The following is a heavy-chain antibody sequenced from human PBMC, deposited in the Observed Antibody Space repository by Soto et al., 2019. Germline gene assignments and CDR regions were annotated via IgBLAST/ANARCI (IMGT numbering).Heavy chain of an antibody. CDR2: IYYSGST. J-gene: IGHJ6*03. V-gene: IGHV4-59*01. CDR3: ARVDIVVVVAAISYYYYYMDV. D-gene: IGHD2-15*01. CDR1: GGSISSYY. Sequence: QVQLQESGPGLVKPSETLSLTCTVSGGSISSYYWSWIRQPPGKGLEWIGYIYYSGSTNYNPSLKSRVTISVDTSKSQFSLKLSSVTAADTAVYYCARVDIVVVVAAISYYYYYMDVWGKGTTVTVSS.